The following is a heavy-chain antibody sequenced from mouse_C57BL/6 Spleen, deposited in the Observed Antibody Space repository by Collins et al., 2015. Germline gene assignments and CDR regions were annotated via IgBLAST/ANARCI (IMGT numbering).Heavy chain of an antibody. J-gene: IGHJ4*01. Sequence: QVQLKQSGPGLVQPSQSLSITCTVSGFSLTSYGVHWVRQSPGKGLEWLGVIWSGGSTDYNAAFISRLSISKDNSKSQVFFKMNSLQANDTAIYYCARNLVLRWDYAMDYWGQGTSVTVSS. CDR1: GFSLTSYG. CDR2: IWSGGST. D-gene: IGHD1-1*01. CDR3: ARNLVLRWDYAMDY. V-gene: IGHV2-2*02.